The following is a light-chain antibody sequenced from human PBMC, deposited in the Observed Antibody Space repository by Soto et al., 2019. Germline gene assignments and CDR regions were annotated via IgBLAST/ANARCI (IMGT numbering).Light chain of an antibody. CDR2: DAS. V-gene: IGKV1-39*01. J-gene: IGKJ5*01. CDR1: QSISRN. CDR3: QQSYTTASIT. Sequence: DLQMTQSPSSLSASVGDRVTITCRASQSISRNLNWYQHKPGKAPKLLIYDASSLQNGVPSRFSGGGSGTEFTLSISSLQPEDFGTYYCQQSYTTASITFGQGTRLEIK.